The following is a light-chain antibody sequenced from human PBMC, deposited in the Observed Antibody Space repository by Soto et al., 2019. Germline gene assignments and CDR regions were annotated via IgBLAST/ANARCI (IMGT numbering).Light chain of an antibody. J-gene: IGLJ2*01. CDR1: SSNIGSNY. CDR2: RNN. CDR3: AAWDDSLSGVV. V-gene: IGLV1-47*01. Sequence: QSVLTQPPSASGTPGQRVTISCSGSSSNIGSNYVYWYQQLPGTAPKLLIYRNNQRPSAVPDRFCGSKSGTSAPLAISVLRSEDEADYYCAAWDDSLSGVVFGGGTKVTVL.